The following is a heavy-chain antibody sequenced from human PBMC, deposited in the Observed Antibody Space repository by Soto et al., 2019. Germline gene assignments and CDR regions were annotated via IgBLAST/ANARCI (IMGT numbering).Heavy chain of an antibody. V-gene: IGHV4-31*03. D-gene: IGHD2-21*02. Sequence: QVQLQESGPGLVKPSQTLSLTCTVSGGSISSGGYYWSWIRQHPGKGLEGIGYIYYSGSTYSNPSLKSRVTISVDTSKNQFSLKLSSVTAADTAVYYCARSPIAYCGGDCYSDYGMDVWGQGTTVTVSS. CDR1: GGSISSGGYY. CDR2: IYYSGST. CDR3: ARSPIAYCGGDCYSDYGMDV. J-gene: IGHJ6*02.